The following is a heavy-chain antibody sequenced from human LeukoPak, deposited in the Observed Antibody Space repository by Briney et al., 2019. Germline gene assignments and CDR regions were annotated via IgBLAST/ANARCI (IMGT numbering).Heavy chain of an antibody. CDR1: GYTFTSYY. J-gene: IGHJ4*02. Sequence: ASVKVSCKASGYTFTSYYMHWVRQAPGQGLEWMGIINPSGGSTSYAQKFQGRVTMTRDTSTSTVYMELRSLRSDDTAVYYCARDSGLYGSGSRYWGQGTLVTVSS. D-gene: IGHD3-10*01. CDR3: ARDSGLYGSGSRY. CDR2: INPSGGST. V-gene: IGHV1-46*01.